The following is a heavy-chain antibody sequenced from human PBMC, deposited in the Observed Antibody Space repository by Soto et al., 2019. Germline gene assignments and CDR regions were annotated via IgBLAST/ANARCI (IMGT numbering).Heavy chain of an antibody. CDR3: ATDSATSYFGMDV. Sequence: TSETLSLTCAVYGGSFTGNYRSWIRQPPGKGLEWIGEVNDSGSTNFNPSLKSRVTISVDTSKKQFTLKLTSVTAADTAVYYCATDSATSYFGMDVRGHGTTVTV. CDR1: GGSFTGNY. D-gene: IGHD1-26*01. J-gene: IGHJ6*02. CDR2: VNDSGST. V-gene: IGHV4-34*01.